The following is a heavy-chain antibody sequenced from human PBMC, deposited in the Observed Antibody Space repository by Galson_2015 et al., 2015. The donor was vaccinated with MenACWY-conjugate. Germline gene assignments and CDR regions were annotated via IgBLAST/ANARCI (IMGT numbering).Heavy chain of an antibody. CDR2: ISITSSTI. D-gene: IGHD2-15*01. J-gene: IGHJ6*02. CDR1: GFTFSDYT. Sequence: SLRLSCAASGFTFSDYTMNWVRQAPGKGLEWVSYISITSSTIYYADSVKGRFTISRDNAKNSLYLQTNSLRAEDTAVYYCARRVAGHGLDVWGQGTMVTVSS. V-gene: IGHV3-48*04. CDR3: ARRVAGHGLDV.